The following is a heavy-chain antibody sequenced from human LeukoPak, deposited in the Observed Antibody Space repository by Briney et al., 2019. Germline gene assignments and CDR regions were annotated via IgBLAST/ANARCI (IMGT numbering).Heavy chain of an antibody. CDR2: IYYSGST. CDR3: ASYSRSWTENWFDP. J-gene: IGHJ5*02. Sequence: SETLSLTCTVSGGSISSYYWSWIRQPPGKGLEWVGYIYYSGSTNYNPSLKSRVTISVDTSKNQFSLKLSTVTAADTAVYYCASYSRSWTENWFDPWGQGTLVTVSS. V-gene: IGHV4-59*01. D-gene: IGHD6-13*01. CDR1: GGSISSYY.